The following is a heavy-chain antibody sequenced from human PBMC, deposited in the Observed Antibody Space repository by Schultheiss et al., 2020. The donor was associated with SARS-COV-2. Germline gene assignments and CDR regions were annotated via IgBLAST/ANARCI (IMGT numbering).Heavy chain of an antibody. CDR3: ASARPAAYYDILTGYTFDY. V-gene: IGHV3-23*01. Sequence: GGSLRLSCAASGFTFSSYAMSWVRQAPGKGLEWVSAISGSGGSTYYADSVKGRFTISRDNSKNTLYLQMNSLRAEDTAVYYCASARPAAYYDILTGYTFDYWGQGTLVTVSS. CDR2: ISGSGGST. D-gene: IGHD3-9*01. J-gene: IGHJ4*02. CDR1: GFTFSSYA.